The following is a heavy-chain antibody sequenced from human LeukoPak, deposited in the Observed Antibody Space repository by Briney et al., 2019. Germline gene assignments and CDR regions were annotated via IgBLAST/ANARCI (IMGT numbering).Heavy chain of an antibody. J-gene: IGHJ4*02. CDR1: GFTFSSYA. CDR3: AKRLVVVTAIGDDY. Sequence: PGGSLRLSCAASGFTFSSYAMSWVRQAPGKGLEWVSSISGSGDISYHADSVKGRFTISRDNSKSTLYLQMNSLRAEDTAVYYCAKRLVVVTAIGDDYWGQGTLVTVSS. CDR2: ISGSGDIS. V-gene: IGHV3-23*01. D-gene: IGHD2-21*02.